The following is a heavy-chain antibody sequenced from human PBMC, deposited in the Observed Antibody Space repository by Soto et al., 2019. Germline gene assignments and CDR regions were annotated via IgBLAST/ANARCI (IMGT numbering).Heavy chain of an antibody. CDR3: ARHSSGSYYGRFRYYYDGMDV. CDR2: IHYSGST. D-gene: IGHD1-26*01. CDR1: GGSISSSSYY. V-gene: IGHV4-39*01. J-gene: IGHJ6*02. Sequence: PSETLSLTCTVSGGSISSSSYYWGWIRQPPGKGLEWIGSIHYSGSTYYNPSLKSRVTISVDTSKNQFSLKLSSVTAADTAVYYCARHSSGSYYGRFRYYYDGMDVWGQGTTVTVSS.